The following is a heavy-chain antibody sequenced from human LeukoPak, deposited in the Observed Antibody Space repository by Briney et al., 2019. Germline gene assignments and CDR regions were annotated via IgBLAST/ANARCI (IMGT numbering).Heavy chain of an antibody. CDR2: IYSGGST. D-gene: IGHD6-19*01. CDR3: AKGDSSGWTYYYYGMDV. V-gene: IGHV3-53*01. Sequence: GGSLRLSCAASGFTVSSNYMSWVRQAPGKGLEWVSVIYSGGSTYYADSVKGRFTISRDNSKNTLYLRMNSLRAEDTAVYYCAKGDSSGWTYYYYGMDVWGQGTTVTVSS. J-gene: IGHJ6*02. CDR1: GFTVSSNY.